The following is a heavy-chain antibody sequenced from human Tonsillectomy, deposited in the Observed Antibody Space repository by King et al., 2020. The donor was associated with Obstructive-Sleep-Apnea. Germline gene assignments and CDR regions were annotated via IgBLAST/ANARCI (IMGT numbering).Heavy chain of an antibody. J-gene: IGHJ4*02. CDR3: ARHRGVEDYGGYGDYFDY. CDR1: GGSLSNYY. V-gene: IGHV4-59*08. D-gene: IGHD5-12*01. Sequence: VQLQESGPGLVKPSETLSLTCTVSGGSLSNYYWSWIRQPPGKGLEWIGYMYYSGNTNFNPSLKSRVTISADTSKIQFSLRLSSVTAADTAVYYGARHRGVEDYGGYGDYFDYWGQGTLVTVSS. CDR2: MYYSGNT.